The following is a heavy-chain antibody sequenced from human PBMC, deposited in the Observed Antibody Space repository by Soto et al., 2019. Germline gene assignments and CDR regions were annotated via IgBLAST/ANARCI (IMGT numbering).Heavy chain of an antibody. CDR1: GFTFGDYA. CDR3: TREGGDCTNGVCYTIPGFYYYYGMDV. J-gene: IGHJ6*02. Sequence: LRLSCTASGFTFGDYAMSWVRQAPGKGLEWVGFIRSKAYGGTTEYAASVKGRFTISRDDSKSIAYLQMNSLKTEDTAVYYCTREGGDCTNGVCYTIPGFYYYYGMDVWGQGTTVTVSS. CDR2: IRSKAYGGTT. D-gene: IGHD2-8*01. V-gene: IGHV3-49*04.